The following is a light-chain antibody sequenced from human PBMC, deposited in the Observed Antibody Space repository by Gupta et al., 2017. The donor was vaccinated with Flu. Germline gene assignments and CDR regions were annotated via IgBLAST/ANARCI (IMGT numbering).Light chain of an antibody. V-gene: IGKV2-28*01. CDR1: QSLLHTNGYNY. Sequence: TVMTQSPLSLSVTPGEPASISCRSSQSLLHTNGYNYLDWYLQKPGQSPQLLIYLGSNRASGVPDMFSGSGSGTTFTLKISRVEAGDVGIYYCMQALHTPPTFGQGTKLEVK. CDR3: MQALHTPPT. CDR2: LGS. J-gene: IGKJ1*01.